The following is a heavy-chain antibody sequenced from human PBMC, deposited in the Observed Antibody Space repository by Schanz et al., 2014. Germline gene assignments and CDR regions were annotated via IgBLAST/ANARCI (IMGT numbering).Heavy chain of an antibody. CDR2: IKEDGSKK. V-gene: IGHV3-7*01. Sequence: EVQLVESGGGLVQPGGSLRLSCAASGFIFSNFAMEWVRQAPGKGLEWVANIKEDGSKKYYVDSVRGRFTISRDNAKNSLYLQLNSLTAEDTAVYHCAREVGGSFGQHYWGQGALVTVSS. J-gene: IGHJ4*02. D-gene: IGHD1-26*01. CDR1: GFIFSNFA. CDR3: AREVGGSFGQHY.